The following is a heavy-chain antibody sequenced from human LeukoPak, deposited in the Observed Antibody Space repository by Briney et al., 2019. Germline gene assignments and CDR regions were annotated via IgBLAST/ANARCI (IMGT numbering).Heavy chain of an antibody. CDR2: ISAYNGNT. Sequence: GASVKVSCKASGYTFTSYGISWVRQAPGQGLEWMGWISAYNGNTNYAQKLQGRVTMTTDTSTSTAYMELRSLRSDDTAVYYCARARRSSWYNYYYYMDVWGKGTTVTISS. V-gene: IGHV1-18*01. CDR1: GYTFTSYG. CDR3: ARARRSSWYNYYYYMDV. D-gene: IGHD6-13*01. J-gene: IGHJ6*03.